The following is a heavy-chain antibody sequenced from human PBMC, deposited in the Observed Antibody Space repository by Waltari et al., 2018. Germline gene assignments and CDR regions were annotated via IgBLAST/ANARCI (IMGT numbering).Heavy chain of an antibody. CDR3: ASQTLDCGGDCYSVGFDY. Sequence: QVQLQESGPGLVKPSGTLSLTCAVSGGSISSSNWWSWVRQPPGKGLEWIGEIYHSGRTNYTPSLKSRVTISVDKSKNQFSLKLSSVTAADTAVYYCASQTLDCGGDCYSVGFDYWGQGTLVTVSS. D-gene: IGHD2-21*01. CDR2: IYHSGRT. J-gene: IGHJ4*02. V-gene: IGHV4-4*02. CDR1: GGSISSSNW.